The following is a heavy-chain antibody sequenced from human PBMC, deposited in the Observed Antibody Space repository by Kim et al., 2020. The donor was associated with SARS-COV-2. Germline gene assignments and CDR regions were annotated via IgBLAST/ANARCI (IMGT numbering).Heavy chain of an antibody. CDR3: ARTRPHGETARITMDRGVIRGAFDI. CDR2: IYYSGST. CDR1: GGSISSGGYY. D-gene: IGHD3-10*01. Sequence: SETLSLTCTVSGGSISSGGYYWSWIRQHPGKGLEWIGYIYYSGSTYYNPSLKSRVTISVDTSKNQFTRKLSFVTAADTAVYYCARTRPHGETARITMDRGVIRGAFDIWGQGTMVTVSS. V-gene: IGHV4-31*03. J-gene: IGHJ3*02.